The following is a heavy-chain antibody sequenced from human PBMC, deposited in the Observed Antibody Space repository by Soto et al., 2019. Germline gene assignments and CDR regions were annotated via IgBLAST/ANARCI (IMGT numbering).Heavy chain of an antibody. Sequence: GGSLRLSCAASGFTFSSYWMSWVRQAPGKGLEWVANIKQDGSEKYYVDSVKGRFTISRDNAKNSLYLQMNSLRAEDTAVYYCARGGYSSSWYPFDYWGQGTLVTVSS. V-gene: IGHV3-7*03. CDR3: ARGGYSSSWYPFDY. CDR2: IKQDGSEK. D-gene: IGHD6-13*01. CDR1: GFTFSSYW. J-gene: IGHJ4*02.